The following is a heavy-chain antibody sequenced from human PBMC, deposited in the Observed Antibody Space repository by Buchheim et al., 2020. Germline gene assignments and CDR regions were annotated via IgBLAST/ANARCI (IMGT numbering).Heavy chain of an antibody. CDR3: ARYRITMIVVGSFDY. D-gene: IGHD3-22*01. CDR1: GFNFGDHA. J-gene: IGHJ4*02. Sequence: EVLLVESGGGLVQPGRSLRLSCTASGFNFGDHAMSWFRQAPGKGLEWVGFVRSKAFGGTAEYAASVKGRFTMSRDDSKGIVYLQMNSLKTEDTAVYYCARYRITMIVVGSFDYWGQGT. V-gene: IGHV3-49*03. CDR2: VRSKAFGGTA.